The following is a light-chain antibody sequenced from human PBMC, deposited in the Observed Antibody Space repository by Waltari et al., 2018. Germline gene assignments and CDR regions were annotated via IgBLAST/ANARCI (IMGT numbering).Light chain of an antibody. CDR1: QSVLNKSNNKNY. CDR3: QQYYTPPTCT. Sequence: DIVMTQSADSLAVSLGERATINCASSQSVLNKSNNKNYLAWYQQKPGQPPTLIICWASTRESGFPYLFSVSVSGTDYTLTISSLQAEYVAVNYCQQYYTPPTCTFSLGTKVEIK. J-gene: IGKJ1*01. V-gene: IGKV4-1*01. CDR2: WAS.